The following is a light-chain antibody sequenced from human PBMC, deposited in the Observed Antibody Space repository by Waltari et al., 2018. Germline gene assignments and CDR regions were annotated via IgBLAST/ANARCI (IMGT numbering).Light chain of an antibody. CDR2: EVT. CDR1: SSDVGTYNL. V-gene: IGLV2-23*02. Sequence: QSALTQPASVSGSPGQSITLPCTGTSSDVGTYNLVSWYQQHPVKGPKLMIYEVTKRPSGVSNRFSGSKSGNTASLTISGLQAEDEAEYYCCSYAGSKFYVFGTGTKVTVL. J-gene: IGLJ1*01. CDR3: CSYAGSKFYV.